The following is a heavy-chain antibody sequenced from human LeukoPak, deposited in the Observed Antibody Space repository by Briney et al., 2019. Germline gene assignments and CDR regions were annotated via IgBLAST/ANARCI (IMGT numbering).Heavy chain of an antibody. J-gene: IGHJ5*02. Sequence: PSETLSLTCAVYGGSFSGYYWSWIRQPPGKGLEWIGEINHSGSTNYNPSLKSRVTISVDTSKNQFSLKLSSVTAADTAVYYCARLGAAGYHWGQGTMVTVSS. CDR2: INHSGST. CDR3: ARLGAAGYH. CDR1: GGSFSGYY. V-gene: IGHV4-34*01. D-gene: IGHD6-13*01.